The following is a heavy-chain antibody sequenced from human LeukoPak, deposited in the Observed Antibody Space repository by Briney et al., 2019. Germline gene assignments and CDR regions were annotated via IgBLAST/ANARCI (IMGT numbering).Heavy chain of an antibody. Sequence: GGSLRLSCAASGFSVSSNYMSWVRQAPGKGLEWLSVIANDGRTYYVDSVKGRFTISRDNSKNTLYLQMNSLRAEDTAVYYCASSGIQHIATYGVVIYWGQGALVTVSS. CDR3: ASSGIQHIATYGVVIY. V-gene: IGHV3-53*01. CDR2: IANDGRT. CDR1: GFSVSSNY. D-gene: IGHD3-3*01. J-gene: IGHJ4*02.